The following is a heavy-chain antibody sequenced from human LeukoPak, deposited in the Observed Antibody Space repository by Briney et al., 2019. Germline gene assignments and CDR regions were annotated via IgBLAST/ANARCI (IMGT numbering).Heavy chain of an antibody. CDR3: ARDHAYCGGDCYSLNHAFDI. D-gene: IGHD2-21*02. CDR2: IYYSGST. V-gene: IGHV4-61*01. CDR1: GGSISSSSYY. Sequence: SETLSLTCTVSGGSISSSSYYWSWIRQPPGKGLEWIGYIYYSGSTNYNPSLKSRVTISVDTSKNQFSLKLSSVTAADTAVYYCARDHAYCGGDCYSLNHAFDIWGQGTMVTVSS. J-gene: IGHJ3*02.